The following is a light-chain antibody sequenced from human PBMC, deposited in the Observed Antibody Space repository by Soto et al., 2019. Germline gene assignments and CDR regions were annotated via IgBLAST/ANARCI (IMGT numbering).Light chain of an antibody. CDR3: QAWDSSTVV. V-gene: IGLV3-1*01. J-gene: IGLJ2*01. CDR1: KLGDKY. CDR2: QDS. Sequence: SYELTQHPSVSVSPGQTASITCSGDKLGDKYACWYQQKPGQSPVLVIYQDSKRPSGIPERFSGSNSGNTATLTISGTQAMDEADYYCQAWDSSTVVFGEGTKLTVL.